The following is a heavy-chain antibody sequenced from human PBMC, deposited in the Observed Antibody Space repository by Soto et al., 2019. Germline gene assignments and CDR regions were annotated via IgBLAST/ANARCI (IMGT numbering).Heavy chain of an antibody. CDR2: IIPILGET. D-gene: IGHD3-16*01. Sequence: QVQLVQSGAEVKKPGSSVRVSCKASGTIFSSYTISWVRQAPGQGLEWMERIIPILGETNSAQKFQGRVTLTADNATNTAYMELNSLRLQDTAVYYCARGLGGRMDDWGQGTTVTVSS. V-gene: IGHV1-69*08. CDR3: ARGLGGRMDD. J-gene: IGHJ6*02. CDR1: GTIFSSYT.